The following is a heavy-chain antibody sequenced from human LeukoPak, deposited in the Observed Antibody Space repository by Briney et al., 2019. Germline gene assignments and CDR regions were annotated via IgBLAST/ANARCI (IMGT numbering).Heavy chain of an antibody. Sequence: GASVKVSCKASGGTFSSYAISWVRQAPGQGLEWMGRIIPILGIANYAQKFQGRVTITADKSTSTAYMELSSLRSEDTAVYYCARDLYDTYFRRVEFDPWGQGTLVTVSS. V-gene: IGHV1-69*04. CDR2: IIPILGIA. CDR3: ARDLYDTYFRRVEFDP. J-gene: IGHJ5*02. D-gene: IGHD3-9*01. CDR1: GGTFSSYA.